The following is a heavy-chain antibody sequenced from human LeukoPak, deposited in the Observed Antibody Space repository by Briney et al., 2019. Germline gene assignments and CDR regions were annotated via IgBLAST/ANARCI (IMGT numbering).Heavy chain of an antibody. CDR3: ARGAGNYYYDSSGYSEYYFDY. Sequence: PGGSLRLSCAAPGFTVSSSYMNWFRQAPGKGLEWVSVFYSGGSTYYADYVKGRFTISRDNSKNTLYLQMNSLRAEDTAVYYCARGAGNYYYDSSGYSEYYFDYWGQGTLVTVSS. CDR2: FYSGGST. D-gene: IGHD3-22*01. J-gene: IGHJ4*02. V-gene: IGHV3-66*01. CDR1: GFTVSSSY.